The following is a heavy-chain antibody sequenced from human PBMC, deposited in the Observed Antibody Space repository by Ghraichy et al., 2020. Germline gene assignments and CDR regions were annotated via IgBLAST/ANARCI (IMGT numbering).Heavy chain of an antibody. D-gene: IGHD3-10*01. CDR3: ARGRGPVSCLIDN. V-gene: IGHV3-30*19. CDR1: GFTFTNFA. Sequence: GGSLRLSCAASGFTFTNFAMHWVRQAPGKGLDWVAVMSNDETRKYYTDSVEGRFTISRDNSRNTVYLQMNNLRPEDTAIYYCARGRGPVSCLIDNWGQGTLVSVSS. CDR2: MSNDETRK. J-gene: IGHJ4*02.